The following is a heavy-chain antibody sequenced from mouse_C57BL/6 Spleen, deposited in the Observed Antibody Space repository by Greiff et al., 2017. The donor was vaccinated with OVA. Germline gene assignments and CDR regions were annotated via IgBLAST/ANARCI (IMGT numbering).Heavy chain of an antibody. J-gene: IGHJ1*03. CDR1: GFTFTDYY. CDR3: ARFGAVVAMDWYFDV. CDR2: IRNKANGYTT. Sequence: EVQLVESGGGLVQPGGSLSLSCAASGFTFTDYYMSWVRQPPGKALEWLGFIRNKANGYTTEYSASVKGRFTISRDNSQSILYLQMNALRAEDSATYYCARFGAVVAMDWYFDVWGTGTTVTVSS. V-gene: IGHV7-3*01. D-gene: IGHD1-1*01.